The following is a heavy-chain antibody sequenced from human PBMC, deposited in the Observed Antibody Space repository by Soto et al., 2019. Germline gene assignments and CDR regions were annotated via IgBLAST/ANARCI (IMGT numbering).Heavy chain of an antibody. CDR1: GGSFSNYY. D-gene: IGHD2-21*01. V-gene: IGHV4-59*06. J-gene: IGHJ4*02. CDR2: IYSSGYT. Sequence: SETLSLTCAVYGGSFSNYYWSWIRQLPGKGLEWIGYIYSSGYTSYNPSLKSRVTISLDTSKNQFSLKLSSVTAADTAVYYCAREVVPTANYFGYWGQGTLVTVSS. CDR3: AREVVPTANYFGY.